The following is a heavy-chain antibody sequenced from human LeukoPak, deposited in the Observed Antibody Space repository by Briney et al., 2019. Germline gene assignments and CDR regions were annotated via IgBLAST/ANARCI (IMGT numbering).Heavy chain of an antibody. D-gene: IGHD7-27*01. CDR2: IYYSGST. CDR3: AREMSGVNLGSFDY. J-gene: IGHJ4*02. Sequence: SETLSLTCTVSGGSISSSSYYWGWIRQPPGKGLEWIGSIYYSGSTYYNPSLKSRVTISVDTSKNQFSLKLSSVTAADTAVYYCAREMSGVNLGSFDYWGQGTLVTVSS. V-gene: IGHV4-39*07. CDR1: GGSISSSSYY.